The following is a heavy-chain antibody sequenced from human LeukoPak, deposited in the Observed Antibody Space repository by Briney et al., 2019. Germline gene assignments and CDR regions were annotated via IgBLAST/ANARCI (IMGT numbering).Heavy chain of an antibody. CDR2: INPNSGGT. V-gene: IGHV1-2*02. D-gene: IGHD3-9*01. J-gene: IGHJ6*03. Sequence: GASVKVSCTASGYTFTGYYMHWVRQAPGQGLEWMGWINPNSGGTNYAQKFQGRVTMTRDTSINTAYMELSRLRSDDTAVYYCAREGSKYYDILTGYPTHYYYYYYMDVWGKGTTVTVSS. CDR3: AREGSKYYDILTGYPTHYYYYYYMDV. CDR1: GYTFTGYY.